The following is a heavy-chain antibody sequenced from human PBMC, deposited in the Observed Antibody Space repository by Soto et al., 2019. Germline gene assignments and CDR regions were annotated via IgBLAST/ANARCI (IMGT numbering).Heavy chain of an antibody. D-gene: IGHD3-10*01. CDR2: IYYSGST. V-gene: IGHV4-31*03. CDR3: AREGGSARGGGTQSNYFQH. J-gene: IGHJ1*01. CDR1: GGSISSGGYY. Sequence: PSETLSLTCTVSGGSISSGGYYWSWIRQHPGKGLEWIGYIYYSGSTYYNPSLKSRVTISVDTSKNQFSLKLSSVTAADTAVYYCAREGGSARGGGTQSNYFQHWGQGTLVTVSS.